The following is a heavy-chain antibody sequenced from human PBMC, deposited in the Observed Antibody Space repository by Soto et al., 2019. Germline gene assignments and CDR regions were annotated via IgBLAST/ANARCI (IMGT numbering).Heavy chain of an antibody. D-gene: IGHD2-2*01. J-gene: IGHJ4*02. CDR3: ARGEGPAPPY. CDR2: INHSGST. Sequence: QVQLQQWGAGLLKPSETLSLTCAAYGGSFSVYYWSWIRQSPGKGLEWIGEINHSGSTNYNPSLESRVTLSLDASKNQLSLRLSSVTAADTAVYYCARGEGPAPPYWGQGTLVTVSS. CDR1: GGSFSVYY. V-gene: IGHV4-34*01.